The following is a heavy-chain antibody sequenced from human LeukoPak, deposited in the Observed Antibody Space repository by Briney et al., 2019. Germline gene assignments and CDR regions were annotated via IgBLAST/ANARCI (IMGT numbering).Heavy chain of an antibody. Sequence: GGSLRLSCAASGFTFSGYGMPWVRQAPGKGLEWVSYISSSSSTIYYADSVKGRFTISRDNAKNSLYLQMNSLRAEDTAVYYCARDPHYYDSSADSYWGQGTLVTVSS. CDR1: GFTFSGYG. CDR2: ISSSSSTI. D-gene: IGHD3-22*01. V-gene: IGHV3-48*04. J-gene: IGHJ4*02. CDR3: ARDPHYYDSSADSY.